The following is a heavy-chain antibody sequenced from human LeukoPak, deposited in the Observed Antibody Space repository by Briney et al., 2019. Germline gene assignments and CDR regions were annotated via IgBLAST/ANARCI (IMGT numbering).Heavy chain of an antibody. J-gene: IGHJ4*02. D-gene: IGHD2-2*01. CDR3: ARPPHKLVSAAPFDY. Sequence: ASVKVSCKASGYTFPVYYIHWLRQDPGEGLEWVGWILPNSGDTFYAQRFRGRVTMTSDTSINTAYMDLNKLTSDDTAVYFCARPPHKLVSAAPFDYWGQGTLVTVSS. CDR1: GYTFPVYY. CDR2: ILPNSGDT. V-gene: IGHV1-2*02.